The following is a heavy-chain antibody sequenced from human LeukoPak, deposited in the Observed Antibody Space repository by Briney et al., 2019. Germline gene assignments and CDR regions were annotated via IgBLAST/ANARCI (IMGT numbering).Heavy chain of an antibody. D-gene: IGHD6-19*01. V-gene: IGHV3-21*01. CDR3: ARDGGAVAGRIDY. Sequence: PGGSLRLSCAASGFTFSSYSTNWVRQAPGKGLEWVSSISSSSSYIYYADSVKGRFTISRDNAKNSLYLQMNSLRAEDTAVYYCARDGGAVAGRIDYWGQGTLVTVSS. CDR2: ISSSSSYI. CDR1: GFTFSSYS. J-gene: IGHJ4*02.